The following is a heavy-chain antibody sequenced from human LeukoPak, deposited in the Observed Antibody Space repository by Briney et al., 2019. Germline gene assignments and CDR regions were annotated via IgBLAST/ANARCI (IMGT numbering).Heavy chain of an antibody. CDR2: ITSSSNYI. V-gene: IGHV3-21*01. CDR1: GFTFSSYN. J-gene: IGHJ6*03. Sequence: GGSLRLSCAASGFTFSSYNMNWVRQAPGKGLEWVSSITSSSNYIYYADSVKGRFTISRDNAKNSLYLQMNSLRAEDTAVYYCARDPYTGSYDAGYYYYYMDVWGKGTTVTVSS. CDR3: ARDPYTGSYDAGYYYYYMDV. D-gene: IGHD1-26*01.